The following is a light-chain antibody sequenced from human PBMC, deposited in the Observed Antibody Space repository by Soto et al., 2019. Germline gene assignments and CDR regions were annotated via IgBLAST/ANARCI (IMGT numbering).Light chain of an antibody. CDR3: QQRHMWPIT. Sequence: EVVLTQSAVTLPLSPGERATLSCRARQSFRGLLAWYQQKPGQAPRLLIYDAYNRATGIPPRFSGSGSGTDFTLTISSLEPEDSAVYYCQQRHMWPITFGQGTRLEIK. CDR2: DAY. J-gene: IGKJ5*01. CDR1: QSFRGL. V-gene: IGKV3-11*01.